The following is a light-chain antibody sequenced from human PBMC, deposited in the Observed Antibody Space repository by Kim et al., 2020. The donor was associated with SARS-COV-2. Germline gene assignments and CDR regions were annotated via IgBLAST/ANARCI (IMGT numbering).Light chain of an antibody. J-gene: IGKJ2*03. Sequence: SASVGDRVPITCRASQSISNWLAWFQQKPGKAPKLLIYKASSLESGVPSRFSGSGSGTEFTLTISSLQPDDFATYFCEQYSTYSYSFGQGTKLEIK. CDR3: EQYSTYSYS. V-gene: IGKV1-5*03. CDR1: QSISNW. CDR2: KAS.